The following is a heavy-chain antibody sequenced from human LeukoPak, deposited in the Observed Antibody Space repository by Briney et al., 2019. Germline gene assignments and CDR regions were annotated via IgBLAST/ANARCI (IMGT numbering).Heavy chain of an antibody. CDR2: ITTSDGNT. V-gene: IGHV3-23*01. CDR1: GFTFSSYT. J-gene: IGHJ6*02. CDR3: VKDMNPGGADV. Sequence: GGSLRLSCAASGFTFSSYTMSWVRQAPGKGLEWVSTITTSDGNTYYADSVKGRFTVSRDSAKNSLYLQMNSLRPEDTALYYCVKDMNPGGADVWGQGTTVTVSS. D-gene: IGHD3-10*01.